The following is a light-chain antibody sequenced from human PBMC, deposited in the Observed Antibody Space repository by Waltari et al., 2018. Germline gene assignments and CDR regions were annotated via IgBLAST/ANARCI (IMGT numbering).Light chain of an antibody. J-gene: IGKJ1*01. CDR2: AAS. V-gene: IGKV3-20*01. Sequence: EIVFTQSPGTLSLSPGERAPPSCRASQSVGRTLAWYQQKPGQAPRLLIYAASNRATGIPDRFSGSGSGTDFSLTISRLEPEDFAVYYCQHYVRLPATFGQGTKVEIK. CDR1: QSVGRT. CDR3: QHYVRLPAT.